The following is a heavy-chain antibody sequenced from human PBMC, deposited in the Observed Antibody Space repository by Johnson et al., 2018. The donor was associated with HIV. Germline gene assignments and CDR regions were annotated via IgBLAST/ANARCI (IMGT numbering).Heavy chain of an antibody. V-gene: IGHV3-9*01. J-gene: IGHJ3*02. Sequence: EVQLVESGGGLVQPGGSLRLSCAASGFTVSSNYMSWVRQAPGKGLEWVSGLSWNSGSIAYADSVNGRFTISRDNAKNSLYVQMNSLRAEDTAVYYCAKDTYSHRLTVTESGFDIWGQGTMVTVSS. CDR1: GFTVSSNY. CDR3: AKDTYSHRLTVTESGFDI. D-gene: IGHD4-11*01. CDR2: LSWNSGSI.